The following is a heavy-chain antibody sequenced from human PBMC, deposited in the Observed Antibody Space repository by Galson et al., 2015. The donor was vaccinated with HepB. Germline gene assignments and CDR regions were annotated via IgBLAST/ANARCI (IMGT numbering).Heavy chain of an antibody. Sequence: SVKVSCKVSGYTLTELSLHWVRQAPGKGLEWMGGFDPEEGETIYAQKFQGRVTMTEDTSTDTAYMELSSLRSEDTAMYYCATDPPGGGDYNYYYGMDVWGQGTTVTVSS. CDR2: FDPEEGET. D-gene: IGHD2-21*02. J-gene: IGHJ6*02. CDR3: ATDPPGGGDYNYYYGMDV. CDR1: GYTLTELS. V-gene: IGHV1-24*01.